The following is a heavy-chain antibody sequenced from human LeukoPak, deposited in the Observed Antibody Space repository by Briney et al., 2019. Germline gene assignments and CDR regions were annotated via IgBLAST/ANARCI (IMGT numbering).Heavy chain of an antibody. D-gene: IGHD3-3*01. J-gene: IGHJ3*02. CDR3: ARDSWSGYYPDAFDI. CDR2: IYTSGST. V-gene: IGHV4-4*07. CDR1: GGSISSYY. Sequence: SETLSLTCTVSGGSISSYYWSWVRQPAGKGLEWLGRIYTSGSTNYNPSLKSRVTMSVDTSKNQFSLKLSSVTAADTAVYYCARDSWSGYYPDAFDIWGQGTMVTVSS.